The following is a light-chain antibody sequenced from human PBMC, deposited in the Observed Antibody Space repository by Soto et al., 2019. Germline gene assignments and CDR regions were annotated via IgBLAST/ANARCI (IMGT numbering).Light chain of an antibody. CDR3: SSYTSSSTLL. Sequence: QSGLTQPASVSGSPGQSITISCTGTSSDVGGYNYVSWYQQHPGKAPKLMIYEVSNRPSGVSSRFSGSKSGNTASQTISGLQDEDEAHYYCSSYTSSSTLLFGGGTKLTVL. CDR1: SSDVGGYNY. V-gene: IGLV2-14*01. J-gene: IGLJ2*01. CDR2: EVS.